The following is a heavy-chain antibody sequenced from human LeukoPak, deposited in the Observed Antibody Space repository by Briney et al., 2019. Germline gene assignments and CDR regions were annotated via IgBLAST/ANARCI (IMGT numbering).Heavy chain of an antibody. Sequence: GGSLRLSCAASGFTFSSYSMNWVRQAPGKVLEWVSSISSSSSYIYYADSVKGRFTISRDNAKNSLYLQMNSLRAEDTAVYYCARDPKVGATKSGYYFDYWGQGTLVTVSS. J-gene: IGHJ4*02. V-gene: IGHV3-21*01. CDR1: GFTFSSYS. CDR2: ISSSSSYI. D-gene: IGHD1-26*01. CDR3: ARDPKVGATKSGYYFDY.